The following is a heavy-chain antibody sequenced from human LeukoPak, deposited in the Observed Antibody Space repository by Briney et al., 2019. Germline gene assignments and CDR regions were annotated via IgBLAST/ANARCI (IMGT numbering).Heavy chain of an antibody. D-gene: IGHD3-3*01. CDR1: GFSFSNYA. V-gene: IGHV3-23*01. J-gene: IGHJ4*02. CDR3: AKDGSLYYDFWSGLDY. CDR2: ISGSGIST. Sequence: GGSLRLSCAASGFSFSNYAMSWVRQAPGKGLEWVSSISGSGISTYYTDSVKGRFTISRDNSKNTLYLQMNSLRAEDTAVYYCAKDGSLYYDFWSGLDYWGQGTLVTVSS.